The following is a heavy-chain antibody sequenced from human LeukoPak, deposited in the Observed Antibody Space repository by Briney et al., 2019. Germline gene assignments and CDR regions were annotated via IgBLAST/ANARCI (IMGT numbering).Heavy chain of an antibody. CDR3: ARGGEMATIIPYYYYMDV. D-gene: IGHD5-24*01. CDR2: MNPNSDNT. Sequence: GASVKVSCKASGYTFTSYEINWVRQATGQGLEWMGWMNPNSDNTGYAQKFQGRVTMTRNTSISTAYMELSSPRSEDTAVYYCARGGEMATIIPYYYYMDVWGKGTTVTVSS. J-gene: IGHJ6*03. V-gene: IGHV1-8*01. CDR1: GYTFTSYE.